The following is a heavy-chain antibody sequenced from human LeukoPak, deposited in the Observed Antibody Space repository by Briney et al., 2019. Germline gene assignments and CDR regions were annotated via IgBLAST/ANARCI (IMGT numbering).Heavy chain of an antibody. CDR2: ISYDGSNK. Sequence: PGGSLRLSCAASGFTFSSYAMHWVRQAPGMGLEWVAVISYDGSNKYYADSVKGRFTISKNTLYLQMNSLRAEDTAVYYCARDDSGSCYFWGQGTLVTVSS. J-gene: IGHJ4*02. CDR3: ARDDSGSCYF. D-gene: IGHD2-15*01. CDR1: GFTFSSYA. V-gene: IGHV3-30*04.